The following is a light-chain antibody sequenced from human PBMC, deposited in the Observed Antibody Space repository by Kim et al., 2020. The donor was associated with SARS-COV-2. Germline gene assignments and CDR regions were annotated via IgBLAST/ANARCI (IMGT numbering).Light chain of an antibody. V-gene: IGKV3-20*01. CDR1: RRRSNVD. J-gene: IGKJ2*03. CDR2: GAS. Sequence: FSREDGPTLSSLTSRRRSNVDCDWYNHSPAHAPRLRSSGASNRATGIPYRFSGSGAETDFTLSSSKLEPEDFSVYYCYHYGSSPYSFGQGTKLEIK. CDR3: YHYGSSPYS.